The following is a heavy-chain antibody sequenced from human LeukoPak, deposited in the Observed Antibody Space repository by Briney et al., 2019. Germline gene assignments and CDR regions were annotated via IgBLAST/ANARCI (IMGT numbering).Heavy chain of an antibody. J-gene: IGHJ6*02. CDR2: MNPNSGNT. CDR3: ASRDCSSTSCFSGRAYYYYYYGMDV. Sequence: ASVQVSCKASGYTFTSYDINWVRQATGQGLEWMGWMNPNSGNTGYAQKFQGRVTMTRNTSISTAYMELSSLRSEDTAVYYCASRDCSSTSCFSGRAYYYYYYGMDVWGQGTTVIVSS. CDR1: GYTFTSYD. V-gene: IGHV1-8*01. D-gene: IGHD2-2*01.